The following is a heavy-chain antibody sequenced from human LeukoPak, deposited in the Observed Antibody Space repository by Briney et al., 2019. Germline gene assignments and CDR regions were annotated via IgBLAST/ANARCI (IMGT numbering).Heavy chain of an antibody. CDR3: ARAKENEYNYGPGFGFDP. J-gene: IGHJ5*02. CDR1: GGSFSGYY. D-gene: IGHD5-18*01. V-gene: IGHV4-34*01. Sequence: PSETLSLTCAVYGGSFSGYYWSWIRQPPGKGLECIGEITHSGSTHYDPSLKSRVTISVDTSKKQISLKLSSVTAADTAVYYYARAKENEYNYGPGFGFDPWGQGTLVTVSS. CDR2: ITHSGST.